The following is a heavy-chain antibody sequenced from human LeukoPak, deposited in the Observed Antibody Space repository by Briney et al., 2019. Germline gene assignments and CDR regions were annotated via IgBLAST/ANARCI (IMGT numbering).Heavy chain of an antibody. CDR1: GYTFTSYG. D-gene: IGHD2-2*01. J-gene: IGHJ4*02. CDR2: VSAYNGNT. V-gene: IGHV1-18*01. Sequence: ASVKVSCKASGYTFTSYGISWVRQAPGQGLEWMGWVSAYNGNTNYAQKLQGRVTMTTDTSTSTAYMELRSLRSDDTAVYYCARGGYCSSTSCYSCDYWGQGTLVTVSS. CDR3: ARGGYCSSTSCYSCDY.